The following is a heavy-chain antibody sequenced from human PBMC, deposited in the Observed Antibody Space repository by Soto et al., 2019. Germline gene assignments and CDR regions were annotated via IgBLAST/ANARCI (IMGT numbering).Heavy chain of an antibody. CDR3: ARIPLERRFPPG. CDR1: GYTFTSYA. CDR2: INAGNGNT. V-gene: IGHV1-3*01. J-gene: IGHJ4*02. Sequence: ASVKVSCKASGYTFTSYAMHWVRQAPGQRLEWMGWINAGNGNTKYSRKFQGRVTITRDTSASTAYMELSSLRSEDTAVYYCARIPLERRFPPGWGQGTLVTVSS. D-gene: IGHD3-3*01.